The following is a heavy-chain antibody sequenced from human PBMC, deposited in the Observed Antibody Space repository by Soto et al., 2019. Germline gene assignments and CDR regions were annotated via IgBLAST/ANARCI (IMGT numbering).Heavy chain of an antibody. Sequence: GESLKISCKGSGYSFTSYWISWVRQVPGKGLEWMGRIDPSDSYTNYSPSFQGHVTISADKSISTAYLQWSSLKASDTAMYYCARLVWSGYYTVWFDPWGQGTLVTVSS. CDR3: ARLVWSGYYTVWFDP. CDR1: GYSFTSYW. V-gene: IGHV5-10-1*01. CDR2: IDPSDSYT. J-gene: IGHJ5*02. D-gene: IGHD3-3*01.